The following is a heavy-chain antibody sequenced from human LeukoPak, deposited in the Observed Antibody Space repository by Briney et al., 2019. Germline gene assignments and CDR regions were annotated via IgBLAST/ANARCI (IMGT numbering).Heavy chain of an antibody. CDR1: GYTFTGYY. D-gene: IGHD6-19*01. V-gene: IGHV1-2*02. CDR3: ARARIAVANFDY. Sequence: ASVKVSCKASGYTFTGYYMHWVRQAPGQGLELMGWINPNSGGTNYAQKFQGRVTMTRDTSISTAYMELRSLRSDDTAVYYCARARIAVANFDYWGQGTLVTVSS. J-gene: IGHJ4*02. CDR2: INPNSGGT.